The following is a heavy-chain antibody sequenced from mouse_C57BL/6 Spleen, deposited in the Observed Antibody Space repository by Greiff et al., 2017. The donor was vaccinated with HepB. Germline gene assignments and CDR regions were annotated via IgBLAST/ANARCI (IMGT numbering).Heavy chain of an antibody. D-gene: IGHD2-4*01. V-gene: IGHV1-19*01. CDR2: INPYNGGT. CDR3: ASDYGHYYAMDY. Sequence: VQLQQSGPVLVKPGASVKMSCKASGYTFTDYYMNWVKQSHGKSLEWIGVINPYNGGTSYNQKFKGKATLTVDKSSSTAYMELNSLTSEDSAVYDCASDYGHYYAMDYWGQGTSVTVSS. CDR1: GYTFTDYY. J-gene: IGHJ4*01.